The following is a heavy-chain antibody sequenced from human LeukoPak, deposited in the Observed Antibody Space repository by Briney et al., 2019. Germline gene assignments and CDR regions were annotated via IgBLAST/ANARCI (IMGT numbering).Heavy chain of an antibody. J-gene: IGHJ5*02. CDR3: ARGHGSGYTNYFDP. D-gene: IGHD3-10*01. CDR2: INPTGGSA. CDR1: GYTFTDFS. Sequence: ASVKVSCKPSGYTFTDFSIHWVRQAPGQGLEWMGIINPTGGSAGFAQKFQGRVTMTRDMSTSTFYMELSSLRSEDTAVYYCARGHGSGYTNYFDPWGQGTLVTVSS. V-gene: IGHV1-46*01.